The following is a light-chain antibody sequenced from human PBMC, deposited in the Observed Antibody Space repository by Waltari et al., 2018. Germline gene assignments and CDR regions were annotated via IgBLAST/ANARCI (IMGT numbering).Light chain of an antibody. CDR1: SGHSSNV. CDR3: QTGGHGTWV. Sequence: QLVLTQSPSASASLGASVKLTCTLSSGHSSNVIAWLQQQPEKGPRYWMKVNSDGSHNKGDEIPDRFSGSSSGAERYLAISSLQSEDEADYYCQTGGHGTWVFGGGTKLTVL. V-gene: IGLV4-69*01. J-gene: IGLJ3*02. CDR2: VNSDGSH.